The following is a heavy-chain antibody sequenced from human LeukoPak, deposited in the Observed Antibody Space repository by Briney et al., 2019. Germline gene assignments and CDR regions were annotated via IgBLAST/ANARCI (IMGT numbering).Heavy chain of an antibody. CDR3: ARSSRSDWLLYFDS. V-gene: IGHV1-18*01. CDR1: GYTFTSYG. CDR2: ISGYNGNT. Sequence: ASVKVSCKASGYTFTSYGINWVRQAPGQGLEWMGWISGYNGNTIYAENLQGRVTMTTDTSTSTAYIELGSLRSDDTAVFYCARSSRSDWLLYFDSWGQGTLDTVSS. D-gene: IGHD3-9*01. J-gene: IGHJ4*02.